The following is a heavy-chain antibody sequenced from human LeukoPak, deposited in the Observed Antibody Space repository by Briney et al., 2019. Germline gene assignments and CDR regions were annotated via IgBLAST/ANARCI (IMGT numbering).Heavy chain of an antibody. V-gene: IGHV3-23*01. Sequence: GGSLRLSCVASGFSFVNYPMNWVRQAPGKGLEWVSSISASGASTYYADSVRGRFTISRDTSKNTVYLHMNSLRVEDTAVYYCAKGGGSGYRNYYFYVDVWGKGTTVTVSS. J-gene: IGHJ6*03. CDR1: GFSFVNYP. CDR3: AKGGGSGYRNYYFYVDV. CDR2: ISASGAST. D-gene: IGHD3-10*01.